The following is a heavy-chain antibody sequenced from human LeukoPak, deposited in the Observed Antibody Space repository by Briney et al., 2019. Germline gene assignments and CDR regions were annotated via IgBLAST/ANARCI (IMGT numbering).Heavy chain of an antibody. Sequence: SETLSLTCTVSGGSVSNYYWNWIRQPPGKGLEWIGYIYYSGSTNYNPSLKSRVTISVDMSKNQLSLKLSSVTAADTAVYYCARCKGIVATSSVDAFDIWGQETMVTVSS. CDR3: ARCKGIVATSSVDAFDI. D-gene: IGHD5-12*01. J-gene: IGHJ3*02. CDR2: IYYSGST. V-gene: IGHV4-59*08. CDR1: GGSVSNYY.